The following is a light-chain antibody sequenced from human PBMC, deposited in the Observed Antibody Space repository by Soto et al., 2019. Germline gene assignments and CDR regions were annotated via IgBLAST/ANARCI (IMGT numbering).Light chain of an antibody. CDR2: AAS. V-gene: IGKV1-17*01. CDR3: LQYNESPFT. Sequence: DIQMTQSPSSLSSSVGDTVTLTCRASHNIRSDIGWFQQKPGEAPQRLIYAASSVNSGVPSRFSGRGSGTEFILTIRTLQAEDSATYHCLQYNESPFTFGPGTKVEI. J-gene: IGKJ2*01. CDR1: HNIRSD.